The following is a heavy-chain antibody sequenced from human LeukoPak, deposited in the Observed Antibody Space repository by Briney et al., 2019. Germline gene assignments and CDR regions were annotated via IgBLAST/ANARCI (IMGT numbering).Heavy chain of an antibody. J-gene: IGHJ4*02. CDR2: FYRGDST. D-gene: IGHD2-15*01. Sequence: GGSLRLPCAASGFTVSSSYMYWVRQAPGKGLEWVSFFYRGDSTYYAESVRGRFTISRDNSKNTLYLLMNSLIPEDTAVYYCAREVVSSPSYFDSWGQGTLVTVSS. CDR3: AREVVSSPSYFDS. CDR1: GFTVSSSY. V-gene: IGHV3-53*01.